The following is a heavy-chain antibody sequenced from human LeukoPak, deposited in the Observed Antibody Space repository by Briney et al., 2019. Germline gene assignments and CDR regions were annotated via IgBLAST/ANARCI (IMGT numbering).Heavy chain of an antibody. CDR2: ITASGDST. V-gene: IGHV3-23*01. J-gene: IGHJ6*02. D-gene: IGHD3-16*01. CDR3: ARDLHYYVAMDV. Sequence: GGSLRLSCAASGFTFSSYAMSWGRQAPGKGLEWVSAITASGDSTYYADSVRGRFTISRDNSKNMLFLQLNSLRAEDTALYYCARDLHYYVAMDVWGQGTAVTVSS. CDR1: GFTFSSYA.